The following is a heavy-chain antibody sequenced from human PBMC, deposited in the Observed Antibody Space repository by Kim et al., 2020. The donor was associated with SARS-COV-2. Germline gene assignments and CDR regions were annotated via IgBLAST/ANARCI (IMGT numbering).Heavy chain of an antibody. CDR1: GGTFSSYA. V-gene: IGHV1-69*13. D-gene: IGHD4-17*01. CDR2: IIPIFGTA. J-gene: IGHJ6*02. Sequence: SVKVSCKASGGTFSSYAISWVRQAPGQGLEWMGGIIPIFGTANYAQKFQGRVTITADESTSTAYMELSSLRSEDTAVYYCSQVDYGDSSGGMDVWGQGTTVTVSS. CDR3: SQVDYGDSSGGMDV.